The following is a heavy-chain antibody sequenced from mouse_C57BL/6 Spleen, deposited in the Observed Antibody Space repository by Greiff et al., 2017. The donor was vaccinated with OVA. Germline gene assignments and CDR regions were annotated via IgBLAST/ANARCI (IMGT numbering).Heavy chain of an antibody. Sequence: QVQLQQSGPELVKPGASVKISCKASGYSFTSYYIHWVKQRPGQGLEWIGWIYPGSGNTKYNEKFKGKATLTADTSSSTAYMQLSSLTSEDSAVYYCAGGYGYDRELRYWGQGTTLTVSS. D-gene: IGHD2-2*01. V-gene: IGHV1-66*01. J-gene: IGHJ2*01. CDR3: AGGYGYDRELRY. CDR1: GYSFTSYY. CDR2: IYPGSGNT.